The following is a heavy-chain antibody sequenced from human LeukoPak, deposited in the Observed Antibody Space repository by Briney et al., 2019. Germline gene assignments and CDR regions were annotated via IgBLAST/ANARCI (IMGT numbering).Heavy chain of an antibody. J-gene: IGHJ4*02. Sequence: GGSLRLSCAASGFTFSSYGMHWFRQAPGKGLEWVAVIWYDGSNKYYADSVKGRFTISRDNSKNTLYLQMNSLRAEDTAVYYCAKGDLATAGTYYFDYWGQGTLVTVSS. D-gene: IGHD5-12*01. V-gene: IGHV3-33*06. CDR2: IWYDGSNK. CDR1: GFTFSSYG. CDR3: AKGDLATAGTYYFDY.